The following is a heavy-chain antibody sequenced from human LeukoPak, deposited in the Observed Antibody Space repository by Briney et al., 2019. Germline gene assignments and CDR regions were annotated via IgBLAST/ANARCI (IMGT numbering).Heavy chain of an antibody. CDR1: GFTFSSYG. J-gene: IGHJ4*02. V-gene: IGHV3-30*02. CDR2: IRYDGSNK. D-gene: IGHD1-26*01. Sequence: QAGGSLRLSCAASGFTFSSYGMHWVRQAPGKGLEWVAFIRYDGSNKYYADSVKGRFTISRDNSKNTLYLQMNSLRAEDTAVYYCAKYEEWELASVPRWGQGTLVTVSS. CDR3: AKYEEWELASVPR.